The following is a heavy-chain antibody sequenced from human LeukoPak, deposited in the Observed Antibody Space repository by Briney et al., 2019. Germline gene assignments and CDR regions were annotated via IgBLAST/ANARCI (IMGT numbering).Heavy chain of an antibody. D-gene: IGHD3-10*01. CDR1: GITFTIYN. CDR2: ISSTGVYM. J-gene: IGHJ4*02. CDR3: ATSFGATRGY. Sequence: KSGGSLRLSCTASGITFTIYNMYWVRQAPGQGLEWVSSISSTGVYMFYADSVKGRFTISRDNGKNSLYLQMNSLRAEDTAVYYCATSFGATRGYWGQGTLVTVSS. V-gene: IGHV3-21*01.